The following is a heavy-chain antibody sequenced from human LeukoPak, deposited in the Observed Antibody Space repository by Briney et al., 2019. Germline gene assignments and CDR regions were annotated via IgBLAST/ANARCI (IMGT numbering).Heavy chain of an antibody. V-gene: IGHV1-69*13. D-gene: IGHD2-21*01. CDR2: ITPMFGTA. CDR1: GGTFSSYA. CDR3: ARDSSEFRSLIPH. Sequence: SVKVSCKASGGTFSSYAISWVRQAPGQGLEWMGGITPMFGTAKYAQKFQGRVTITADESTSTAYMELSSLRSEDAAVYYCARDSSEFRSLIPHWGQGTLVTVSS. J-gene: IGHJ1*01.